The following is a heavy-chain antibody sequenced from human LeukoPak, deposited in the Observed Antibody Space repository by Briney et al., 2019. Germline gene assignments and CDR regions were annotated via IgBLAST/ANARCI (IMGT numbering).Heavy chain of an antibody. CDR1: GGSISRYY. J-gene: IGHJ4*02. CDR3: AREWYYGSGSYIDY. Sequence: PSETLSLTCTVSGGSISRYYWSWIRQPPGKGLEWIGEINHSGSTNYNPSLKSRVTISVDKSKNQFSLKLSSVTAADTAVYYCAREWYYGSGSYIDYWGQGTLVTVSS. V-gene: IGHV4-34*01. CDR2: INHSGST. D-gene: IGHD3-10*01.